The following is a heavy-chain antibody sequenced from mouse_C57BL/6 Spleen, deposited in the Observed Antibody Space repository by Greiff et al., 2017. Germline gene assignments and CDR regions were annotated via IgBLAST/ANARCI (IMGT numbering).Heavy chain of an antibody. CDR1: GYTFTDYY. Sequence: EVQLQQSGPELVKPGASVKISCKVSGYTFTDYYMNWVKQSHGKSLEWIGDINPNNGGTSYNQKFKGKATLTVDKSSSTAYMELRSLTSEDSAVYYCARRVQGGYFDGWGTGTTVTVAS. D-gene: IGHD2-14*01. CDR3: ARRVQGGYFDG. J-gene: IGHJ1*03. CDR2: INPNNGGT. V-gene: IGHV1-26*01.